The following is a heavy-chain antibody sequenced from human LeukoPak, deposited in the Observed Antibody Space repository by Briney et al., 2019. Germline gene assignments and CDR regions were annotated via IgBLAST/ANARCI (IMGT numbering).Heavy chain of an antibody. CDR1: GFTFNSYE. CDR3: ARRYCSSTSCTLDY. Sequence: GGSLRLSCAASGFTFNSYEMNWVRQAPGKGLEWVSYISSSGSTMYYADSVRGRLTISRENAKNLLYLEVNSLRAEDTAAYYCARRYCSSTSCTLDYWGQGTLVIVSS. J-gene: IGHJ4*02. CDR2: ISSSGSTM. V-gene: IGHV3-48*03. D-gene: IGHD2-2*01.